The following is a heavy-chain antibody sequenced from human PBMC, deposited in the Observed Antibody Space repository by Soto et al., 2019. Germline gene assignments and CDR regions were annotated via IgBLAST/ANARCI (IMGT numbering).Heavy chain of an antibody. CDR3: ARGTLRFLEGLSRPYYYYYSMDV. CDR2: IIPIFGTA. Sequence: SVKVSCKASGGTFSSCAISWVRQAPGQGLEWMGGIIPIFGTANYAQKFQGRVTITADKSTNTAYMELSSLRSEDTAVYYCARGTLRFLEGLSRPYYYYYSMDVWGQGTTVTVSS. V-gene: IGHV1-69*06. CDR1: GGTFSSCA. D-gene: IGHD3-3*01. J-gene: IGHJ6*02.